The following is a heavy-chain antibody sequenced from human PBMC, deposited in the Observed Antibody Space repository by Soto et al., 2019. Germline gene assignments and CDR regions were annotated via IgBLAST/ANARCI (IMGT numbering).Heavy chain of an antibody. CDR3: ARPVQRCSTTYYCFSYYMDV. CDR1: GGSISSSGYY. Sequence: QLQLQESGPGLVKPSETLSLTCTVSGGSISSSGYYWGWIRQPPGKGLEWIGSIYYSGSAYYNPSLKSRVTMSVDTSRNQFSLDLNSVTAADTAIYYCARPVQRCSTTYYCFSYYMDVWGKGTTVTVSS. J-gene: IGHJ6*03. D-gene: IGHD2-2*01. V-gene: IGHV4-39*01. CDR2: IYYSGSA.